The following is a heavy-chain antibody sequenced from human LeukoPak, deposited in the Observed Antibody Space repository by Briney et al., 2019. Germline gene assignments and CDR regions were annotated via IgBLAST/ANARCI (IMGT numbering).Heavy chain of an antibody. CDR2: INPNSGGT. J-gene: IGHJ4*02. CDR1: GYTFTGYY. V-gene: IGHV1-2*02. Sequence: GASVKVSCKASGYTFTGYYMHWVRQAPGQGLEWMGWINPNSGGTNYAQKFQGRVTMTRDTSISTAYMELSRLRSDDTAVYYCARDLAGIQLWSTAGFDYWGQGTLVTVSS. CDR3: ARDLAGIQLWSTAGFDY. D-gene: IGHD5-18*01.